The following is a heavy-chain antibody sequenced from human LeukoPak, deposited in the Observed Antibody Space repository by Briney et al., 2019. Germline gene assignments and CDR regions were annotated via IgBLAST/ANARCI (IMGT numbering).Heavy chain of an antibody. CDR2: IWYDGSNK. V-gene: IGHV3-33*01. Sequence: GGSLRLSCAASGFTFSSYGMHWVRQALGKGLEWVAVIWYDGSNKYYADSVKGRFTTSRDNSKNTLYLQMNSLRAEDTAVYYCARVGYAGTYYFDYWGQGTLVTVSS. J-gene: IGHJ4*02. CDR1: GFTFSSYG. CDR3: ARVGYAGTYYFDY. D-gene: IGHD1-1*01.